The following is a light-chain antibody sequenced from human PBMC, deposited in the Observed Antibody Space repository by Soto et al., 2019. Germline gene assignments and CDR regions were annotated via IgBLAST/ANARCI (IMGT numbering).Light chain of an antibody. Sequence: EIVLTQSPGTLSFSPGERATLSCRASQSVSSIYFAWYQQKRGQAPRLLIYDASSRATGIPDRFSGGGSGTDFTLTISRLEPEDFAVYYCQQFSSYPLTFGGGTKVDIK. CDR2: DAS. CDR3: QQFSSYPLT. J-gene: IGKJ4*01. CDR1: QSVSSIY. V-gene: IGKV3-20*01.